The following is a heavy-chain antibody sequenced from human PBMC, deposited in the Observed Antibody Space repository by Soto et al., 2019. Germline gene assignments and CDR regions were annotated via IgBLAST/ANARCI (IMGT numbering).Heavy chain of an antibody. CDR3: TRGRYFDWLLPIDY. V-gene: IGHV3-49*03. J-gene: IGHJ4*02. D-gene: IGHD3-9*01. Sequence: GGSLRLSCTASGFTFGDYAMSWFRQAPGKGLEWVGLIRSKAYGGTTEYAASVKGRFTISRDDSKSIAYLQMNSLKTEDTAVYYCTRGRYFDWLLPIDYWGQGTLVTVSS. CDR2: IRSKAYGGTT. CDR1: GFTFGDYA.